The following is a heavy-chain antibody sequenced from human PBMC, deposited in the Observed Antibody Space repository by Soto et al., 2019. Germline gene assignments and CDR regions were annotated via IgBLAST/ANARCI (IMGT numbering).Heavy chain of an antibody. J-gene: IGHJ6*02. CDR1: GFTFSSYS. Sequence: LRLSCAASGFTFSSYSMNWVRQAPGKGLEWVSYISSSSSTIYYADSVKGRFTISRDNAKNSLYLQMNSLRDEDTAVYYCAREYYDFWSGYYIPSHYYYGMDVWGQGTTVTVSS. V-gene: IGHV3-48*02. D-gene: IGHD3-3*01. CDR3: AREYYDFWSGYYIPSHYYYGMDV. CDR2: ISSSSSTI.